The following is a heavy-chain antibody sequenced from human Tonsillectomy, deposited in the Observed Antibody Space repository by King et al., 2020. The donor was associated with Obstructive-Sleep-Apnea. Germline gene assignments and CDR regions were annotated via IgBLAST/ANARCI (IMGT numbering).Heavy chain of an antibody. J-gene: IGHJ4*02. CDR3: ATRGGSGWYGA. V-gene: IGHV4-39*01. CDR1: YGFTSRASYY. D-gene: IGHD6-19*01. Sequence: MQLEESGPGLVEPSGTLPLTCTVSYGFTSRASYYWDGMRQPRGRGLEWIGRVYFIGSTYFHPSLKSRVTISVDTSKNQISLKMTSVTAADTAVYYCATRGGSGWYGAWGQGTLVTVSS. CDR2: VYFIGST.